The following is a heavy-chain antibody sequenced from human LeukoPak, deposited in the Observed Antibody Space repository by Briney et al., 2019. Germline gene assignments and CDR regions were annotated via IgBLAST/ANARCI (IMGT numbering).Heavy chain of an antibody. J-gene: IGHJ4*02. CDR2: ISSSSYI. D-gene: IGHD6-13*01. V-gene: IGHV3-21*01. CDR1: GFTFNNYA. Sequence: GGSLRLSCAASGFTFNNYAMSWVRQAPGKGLEWVSSISSSSYIYYADSVKGRFTISRDNAKNSLYLQMNSLRAEDTAVYYCARGSSSWSARADLKYWGQGTLVTVSS. CDR3: ARGSSSWSARADLKY.